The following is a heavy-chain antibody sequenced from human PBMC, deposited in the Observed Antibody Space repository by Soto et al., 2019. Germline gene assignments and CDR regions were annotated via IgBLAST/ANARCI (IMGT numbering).Heavy chain of an antibody. J-gene: IGHJ6*02. CDR3: ARGTKYYYQGMDV. V-gene: IGHV4-59*01. CDR2: IYDSGST. CDR1: CDSINNYY. Sequence: SETLSLTCTFSCDSINNYYWTWIRQPPGKGLEWIGYIYDSGSTSYNPSLKSRLTISVDTSKNQFSLKLKSVTAADTAVYYCARGTKYYYQGMDVWGQGTTVTVLL.